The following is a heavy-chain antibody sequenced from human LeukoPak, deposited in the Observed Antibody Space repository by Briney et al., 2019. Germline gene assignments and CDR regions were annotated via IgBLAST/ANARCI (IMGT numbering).Heavy chain of an antibody. CDR3: ARERRDIVLVPAAFFEY. CDR2: INPNSGGT. J-gene: IGHJ4*02. Sequence: GSSGKVSCKASGYTFTGYYMHWVRQAPGQGLEWMGWINPNSGGTNYAQKFQGRVTMTRDTSISTAYMELSRLRSDDTAVYYCARERRDIVLVPAAFFEYWGQGTLVTVSS. CDR1: GYTFTGYY. D-gene: IGHD2-2*01. V-gene: IGHV1-2*02.